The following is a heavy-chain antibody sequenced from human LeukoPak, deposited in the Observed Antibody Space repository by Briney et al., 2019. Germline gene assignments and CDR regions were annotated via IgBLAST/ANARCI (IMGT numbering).Heavy chain of an antibody. Sequence: ASVKVSCKASGYTFTSYAMHWVRQAPGQRLEWMGWINAGNGNTKYSQKFQGRVTITRDTSASTAYMELSSLRSEDTAVYYCARDVLFRCFSPEYYYGSGSYNWFDPWGQGTLVTVSS. D-gene: IGHD3-10*01. CDR1: GYTFTSYA. V-gene: IGHV1-3*01. J-gene: IGHJ5*02. CDR3: ARDVLFRCFSPEYYYGSGSYNWFDP. CDR2: INAGNGNT.